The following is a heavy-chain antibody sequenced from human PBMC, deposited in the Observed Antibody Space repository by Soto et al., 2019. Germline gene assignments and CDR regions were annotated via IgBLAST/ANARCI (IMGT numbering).Heavy chain of an antibody. J-gene: IGHJ6*02. D-gene: IGHD2-15*01. CDR1: GYTFTSYA. CDR3: ERVRVGDAIAYYYGMDV. V-gene: IGHV1-3*01. Sequence: ASVKVSCKASGYTFTSYAMHWVRQAPGQRLEWMGWINAGNGNTKYSQKFQGRVTITRDTSASTAYMELSSLRSEDTAVYYCERVRVGDAIAYYYGMDVWGQGITVNVS. CDR2: INAGNGNT.